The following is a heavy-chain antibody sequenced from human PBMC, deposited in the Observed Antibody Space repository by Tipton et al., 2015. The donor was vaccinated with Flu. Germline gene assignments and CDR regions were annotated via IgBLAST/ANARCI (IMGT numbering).Heavy chain of an antibody. CDR1: GFTLSRYW. J-gene: IGHJ4*02. V-gene: IGHV3-74*01. Sequence: SLRLSCAASGFTLSRYWMHWVRQAPGKGLVWVSRINSDASSIDYADSVKGRFTISRDNAKNTLYLQMNSLRAEDKAVYYCVRGSSGWYGIDYWGQGTLVTVSS. CDR3: VRGSSGWYGIDY. D-gene: IGHD6-19*01. CDR2: INSDASSI.